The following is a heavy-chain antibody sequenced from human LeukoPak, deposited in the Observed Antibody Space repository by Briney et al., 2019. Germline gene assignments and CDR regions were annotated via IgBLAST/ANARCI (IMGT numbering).Heavy chain of an antibody. CDR1: GLTFSKSG. J-gene: IGHJ4*02. V-gene: IGHV3-33*01. CDR2: IWSDGSSE. Sequence: GGSLRLSCEASGFTASGLTFSKSGMHWVRQAPGKGLEWVAIIWSDGSSEDYADSAKGRFTVSRDNSKNTVYLQMNSLTVDDTAVYYCARDRATRYLDYWGQGTLVTVSP. CDR3: ARDRATRYLDY. D-gene: IGHD2-2*01.